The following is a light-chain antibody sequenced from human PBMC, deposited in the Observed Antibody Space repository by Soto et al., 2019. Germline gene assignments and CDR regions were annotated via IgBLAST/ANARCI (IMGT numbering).Light chain of an antibody. CDR3: QQSHPWPIT. Sequence: TQSPGTLLVAAGERVTFTCRASQGVSRKLAWYQHKPGQAPRLLISAASPGATGIPARFSGSASGTEFTLTISSLQSEDCPIYHAQQSHPWPITFGGGTKVDIK. CDR2: AAS. J-gene: IGKJ4*01. CDR1: QGVSRK. V-gene: IGKV3-15*01.